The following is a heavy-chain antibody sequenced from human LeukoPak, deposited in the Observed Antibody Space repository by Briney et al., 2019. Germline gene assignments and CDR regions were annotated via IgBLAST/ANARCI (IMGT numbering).Heavy chain of an antibody. D-gene: IGHD5-24*01. CDR2: INPSGGST. J-gene: IGHJ4*02. CDR3: ARDRDGYNEFDY. Sequence: GASVKVSCKASGYTFTRHFMHWVRQAPGQGLEWMGIINPSGGSTTYAQKFQGRVTMTRDMSTSTVYMELSSLRSEDTAVYYCARDRDGYNEFDYWGQGTLVTVSS. CDR1: GYTFTRHF. V-gene: IGHV1-46*01.